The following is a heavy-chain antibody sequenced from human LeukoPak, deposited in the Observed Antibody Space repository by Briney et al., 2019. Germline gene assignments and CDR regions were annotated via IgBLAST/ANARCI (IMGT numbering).Heavy chain of an antibody. D-gene: IGHD6-19*01. CDR3: ARGPSSGFSFRFDY. Sequence: SETLSLTCTVSGGSISSYYWSWIRQPPGKGLEWIGYIYYSGSTNYNPSLKSRVTISVDTSKNQFPLKLSSVTAADTAVYYCARGPSSGFSFRFDYWGQGTLVTVSS. CDR1: GGSISSYY. V-gene: IGHV4-59*01. J-gene: IGHJ4*02. CDR2: IYYSGST.